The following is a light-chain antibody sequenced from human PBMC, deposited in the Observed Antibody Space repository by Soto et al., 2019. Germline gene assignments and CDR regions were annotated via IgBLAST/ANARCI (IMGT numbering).Light chain of an antibody. CDR3: QQTSSFPLT. CDR1: KGITSW. CDR2: AAS. J-gene: IGKJ4*01. V-gene: IGKV1-12*01. Sequence: DIQMTQSPSSVSASVGDRVTITCREIKGITSWLAWYQQKPGRAPKLLIYAASSLQSGVPSRFSGSGSGRDFTLTISSLQPEDFATYFCQQTSSFPLTFGGGTKVEIK.